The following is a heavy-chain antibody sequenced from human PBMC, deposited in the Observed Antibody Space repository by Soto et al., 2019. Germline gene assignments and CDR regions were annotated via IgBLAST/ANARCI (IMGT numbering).Heavy chain of an antibody. V-gene: IGHV2-5*02. CDR2: IYWDDDK. CDR1: GFSVSTSGVG. J-gene: IGHJ6*02. Sequence: QITLKESGPTLVKPTQTLTLTCTFSGFSVSTSGVGVAWIRQPPGTALEWLALIYWDDDKRYSPFLQSRVTTTKDTSKYQVVLTMTNMDPVDTATYYCSHKGCSGAGMDVWGQGTTVTVSS. CDR3: SHKGCSGAGMDV. D-gene: IGHD2-15*01.